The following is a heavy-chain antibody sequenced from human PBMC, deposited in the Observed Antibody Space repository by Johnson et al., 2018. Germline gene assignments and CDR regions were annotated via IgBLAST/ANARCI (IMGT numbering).Heavy chain of an antibody. D-gene: IGHD2-15*01. J-gene: IGHJ6*02. CDR3: AKDRDCSGGSCYFLDGMDV. CDR2: ISFDGGNK. Sequence: QVQLVESGGGVVQPGRSLRLSCAASGFTFSSYGMHWVRQAPGKGLEWVAVISFDGGNKYYADSVKGRFTISRDNSKNTLYLQMNSLRAEDTAVYYCAKDRDCSGGSCYFLDGMDVWGQGTTVTVSS. V-gene: IGHV3-30*18. CDR1: GFTFSSYG.